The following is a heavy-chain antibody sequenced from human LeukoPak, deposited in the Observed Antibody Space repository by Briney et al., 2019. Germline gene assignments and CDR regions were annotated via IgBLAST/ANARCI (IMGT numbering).Heavy chain of an antibody. J-gene: IGHJ6*02. CDR1: GDSVSRNSAA. CDR3: ARNYGLDV. Sequence: SQTLSLTCAISGDSVSRNSAAWNWIRQSPSRGLEWLGRTYYRSKWYNDYAVSLRGRITTNPDTSKNQFSLQLTSVTPEDTAVYYCARNYGLDVWGQGTTVTVSS. V-gene: IGHV6-1*01. CDR2: TYYRSKWYN.